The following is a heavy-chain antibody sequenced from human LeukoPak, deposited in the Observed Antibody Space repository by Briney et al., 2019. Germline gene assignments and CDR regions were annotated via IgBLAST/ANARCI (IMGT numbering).Heavy chain of an antibody. D-gene: IGHD6-13*01. J-gene: IGHJ5*02. CDR2: ISGSGGST. CDR1: GFTFSHYS. V-gene: IGHV3-23*01. CDR3: AKDRGSSWPNWFDP. Sequence: PGGSLRLSCAASGFTFSHYSMHWVRQAPGKGLEWVSAISGSGGSTYYADSVKGRFTISRDNSKNTLYLQMSSLRAEDTAVYYCAKDRGSSWPNWFDPWGQGTLVTVSS.